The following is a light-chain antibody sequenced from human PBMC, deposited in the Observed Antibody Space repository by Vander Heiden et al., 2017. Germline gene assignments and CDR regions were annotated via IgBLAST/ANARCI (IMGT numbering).Light chain of an antibody. CDR2: LGS. J-gene: IGKJ4*01. CDR1: QSLLHSNGYNY. CDR3: MQALQTPLT. V-gene: IGKV2-28*01. Sequence: DIVMTQSPLPLPVTPGEPASISCRSSQSLLHSNGYNYLDWYLQKPGQSPQLLIYLGSNRASGVPDRFSGSGSGTDFTLKISRVEAEDVGVYYCMQALQTPLTFRGETKVEIK.